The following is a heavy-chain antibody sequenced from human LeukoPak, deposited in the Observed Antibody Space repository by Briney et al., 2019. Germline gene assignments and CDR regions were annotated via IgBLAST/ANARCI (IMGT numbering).Heavy chain of an antibody. V-gene: IGHV3-30-3*01. Sequence: GGPLNLSVEASGSTFSRYPSHWSRKPPAKGRGGVADISYDGSHTYYADSVKGRFTISRDNSKNNLFLEMNSLRTEDTAVYYCAREELGTAVGYWGQGTLVTVSS. CDR3: AREELGTAVGY. D-gene: IGHD3-16*01. CDR2: ISYDGSHT. CDR1: GSTFSRYP. J-gene: IGHJ4*02.